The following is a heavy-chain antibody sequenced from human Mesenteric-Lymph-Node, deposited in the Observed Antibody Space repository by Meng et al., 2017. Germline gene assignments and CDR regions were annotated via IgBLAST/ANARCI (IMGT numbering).Heavy chain of an antibody. J-gene: IGHJ4*02. Sequence: EVRLVESGGGLVKPGGSLRLSCAASGFTFSSYSMEWVRQAPGKGLEWVSSISSSGGYIKYAESMKGRFTISRDNAKNSLYLQINSLRVDDTAVYYCAREEGHSGWSGVDYWGQGTLVTVSS. CDR2: ISSSGGYI. CDR1: GFTFSSYS. V-gene: IGHV3-21*01. D-gene: IGHD6-19*01. CDR3: AREEGHSGWSGVDY.